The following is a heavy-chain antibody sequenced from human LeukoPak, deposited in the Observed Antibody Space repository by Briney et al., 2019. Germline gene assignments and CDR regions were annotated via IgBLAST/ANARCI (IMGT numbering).Heavy chain of an antibody. J-gene: IGHJ4*02. CDR1: GFTFNNYA. CDR2: ISGSGGST. Sequence: GGSLRLSCAASGFTFNNYAMNWVRRAPGKGLEWVSDISGSGGSTHYADSVKGRFTISRDNSKNTLNLQMNSLGAEDTAVYYCAKVGWLQDFDYWGQGTLVTVSS. D-gene: IGHD5-24*01. V-gene: IGHV3-23*01. CDR3: AKVGWLQDFDY.